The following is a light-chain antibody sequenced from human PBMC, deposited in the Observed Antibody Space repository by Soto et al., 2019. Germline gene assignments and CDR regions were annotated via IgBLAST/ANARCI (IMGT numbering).Light chain of an antibody. V-gene: IGLV2-14*01. Sequence: QSALTQPASASGSPGQSITISCTGTSSDVGGYNYVSWYQQHPGKAPKLMIYDVSNRPSGVSNRFSGSKSGNTASLTISGLQAEDEADYYFSSYTSSSTLEVFGTG. CDR1: SSDVGGYNY. CDR3: SSYTSSSTLEV. J-gene: IGLJ1*01. CDR2: DVS.